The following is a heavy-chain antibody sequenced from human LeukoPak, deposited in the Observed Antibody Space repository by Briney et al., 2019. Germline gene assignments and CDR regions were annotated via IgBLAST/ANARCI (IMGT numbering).Heavy chain of an antibody. D-gene: IGHD2/OR15-2a*01. CDR2: IYSGGST. CDR1: GFTVSSNY. Sequence: GGSLRLSCAASGFTVSSNYMNWVRQAPGKGLEWVSVIYSGGSTYYADSVKGRFTISRDNSKNTLFLQMNNLRAEDTAKYYCAKSLLTTAAGTGRAFDIWGQGTMVTVSS. J-gene: IGHJ3*02. V-gene: IGHV3-66*01. CDR3: AKSLLTTAAGTGRAFDI.